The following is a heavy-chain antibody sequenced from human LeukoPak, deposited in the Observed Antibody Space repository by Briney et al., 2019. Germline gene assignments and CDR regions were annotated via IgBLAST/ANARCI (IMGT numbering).Heavy chain of an antibody. CDR2: IMPLFNTA. V-gene: IGHV1-69*05. D-gene: IGHD1-26*01. Sequence: SVTVSCKASGGTFSSYSITWVRQAPGQGLEWMGGIMPLFNTANYAQQFQGRVTITTDESTSTAYMELSSLRFEDTAMYYCASQSYYSAFDIWGQGTMVTVSS. CDR1: GGTFSSYS. CDR3: ASQSYYSAFDI. J-gene: IGHJ3*02.